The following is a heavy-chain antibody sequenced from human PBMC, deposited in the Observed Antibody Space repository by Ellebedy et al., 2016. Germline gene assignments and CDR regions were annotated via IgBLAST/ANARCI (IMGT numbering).Heavy chain of an antibody. V-gene: IGHV4-34*01. CDR3: ARGHRYFHAFDI. J-gene: IGHJ3*02. CDR2: INHSGST. Sequence: SETLSLXCAVYGGSFSGYYWSWIRQPPGKGLEWIGEINHSGSTNYNPSLKSRVTISVDTSKNQFSLKLSSVTAADTAVYYCARGHRYFHAFDIWGQGTMVTVSS. D-gene: IGHD3-9*01. CDR1: GGSFSGYY.